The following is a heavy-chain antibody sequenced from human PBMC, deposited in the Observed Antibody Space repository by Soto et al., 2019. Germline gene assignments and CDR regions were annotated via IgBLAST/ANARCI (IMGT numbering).Heavy chain of an antibody. Sequence: QVQLVESGGGVVQPGRSLRLSCAASGFTFRSFGMHWVRQAPGKGLEWVASISYDGVNIYYADSVKGRFTISRDNSKDTLHLQMNSMRAEDTAVYFCTKARLSGSAWYVEYFDSWGLGTLVTVSP. CDR3: TKARLSGSAWYVEYFDS. CDR2: ISYDGVNI. J-gene: IGHJ4*02. D-gene: IGHD6-19*01. V-gene: IGHV3-30*18. CDR1: GFTFRSFG.